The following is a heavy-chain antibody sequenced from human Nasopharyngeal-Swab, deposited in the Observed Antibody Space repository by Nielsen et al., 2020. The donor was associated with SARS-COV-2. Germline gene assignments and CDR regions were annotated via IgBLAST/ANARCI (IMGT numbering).Heavy chain of an antibody. Sequence: GESLKISCAASGFTFSSYGMYWVRQAPGKGLEWVAVISYDGSNKYYADSVKGRFTISRDNSKNTLYLQMNSLRTEDTAVYYCASMGEVGATPTFDYWGQGTLVTVSS. CDR1: GFTFSSYG. CDR3: ASMGEVGATPTFDY. D-gene: IGHD1-26*01. CDR2: ISYDGSNK. J-gene: IGHJ4*02. V-gene: IGHV3-30*03.